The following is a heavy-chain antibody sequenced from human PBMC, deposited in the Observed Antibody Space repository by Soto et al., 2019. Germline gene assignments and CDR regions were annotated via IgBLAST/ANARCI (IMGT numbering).Heavy chain of an antibody. V-gene: IGHV4-61*01. Sequence: SETLSLTCFVSGASVSSGRFYWSWIRQPPGKGLEWIGFIYNNETFNYNPSLKSRVTSSVDTSKHQFSLKLSCVTAADTAVYYCASVPLRYSSSHNFDSWVQGALVTVS. J-gene: IGHJ4*02. CDR2: IYNNETF. CDR1: GASVSSGRFY. D-gene: IGHD6-19*01. CDR3: ASVPLRYSSSHNFDS.